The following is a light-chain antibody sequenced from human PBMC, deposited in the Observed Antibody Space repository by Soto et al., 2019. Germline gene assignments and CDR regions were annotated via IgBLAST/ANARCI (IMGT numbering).Light chain of an antibody. CDR2: AAS. J-gene: IGKJ4*01. CDR1: QSISSW. Sequence: DSQMTQAPSSLSSFGGDRVTGTCRASQSISSWLAWYQQKPGEAPKLLIYAASTLYGGVPSRFSGSGSGTDFALTITSLQAEDFATYYCQQLRMYPSTFGGGTKV. V-gene: IGKV1-5*01. CDR3: QQLRMYPST.